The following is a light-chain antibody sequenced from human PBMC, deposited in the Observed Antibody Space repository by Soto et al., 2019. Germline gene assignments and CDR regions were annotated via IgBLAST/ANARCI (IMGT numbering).Light chain of an antibody. J-gene: IGKJ1*01. Sequence: IQLTQSPSSLSVSVGDRVTITCRASQGISNYLAWYQQKPGKAPKLLIYAASTLQSGVPSRFSGSGSGTDFTLTISSLQPGNFATYYCQQLNSFSGTFGHGTRVESK. CDR1: QGISNY. CDR2: AAS. V-gene: IGKV1-9*01. CDR3: QQLNSFSGT.